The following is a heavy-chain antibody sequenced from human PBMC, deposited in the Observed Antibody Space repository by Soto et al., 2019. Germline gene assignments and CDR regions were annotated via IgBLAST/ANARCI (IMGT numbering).Heavy chain of an antibody. CDR2: MSYSGKN. CDR1: GDFITSYY. Sequence: SETLSLTCNVSGDFITSYYWSWIRQPPGKGLEWIGYMSYSGKNNYNPSLKSRVTISVDTSKNQFSLKLSSVTAADTAVYYCARDKVAVADYWGQGTLVTVSS. D-gene: IGHD6-19*01. CDR3: ARDKVAVADY. V-gene: IGHV4-59*01. J-gene: IGHJ4*02.